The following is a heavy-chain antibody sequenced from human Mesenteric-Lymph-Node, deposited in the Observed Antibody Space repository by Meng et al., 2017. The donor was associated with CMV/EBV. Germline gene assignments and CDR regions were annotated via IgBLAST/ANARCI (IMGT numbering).Heavy chain of an antibody. CDR2: ISGSGGST. D-gene: IGHD5/OR15-5a*01. CDR3: ARGGSGFYDSDDHVAPTGFDY. CDR1: GFTFSSYA. J-gene: IGHJ4*02. V-gene: IGHV3-23*01. Sequence: GGSLRLSCAASGFTFSSYAMSWVRQAPGKGLEWVSAISGSGGSTYYADSVKGRFTISRDNAKGTLYLQMSSLRAEDTALYYCARGGSGFYDSDDHVAPTGFDYWGQGALVTVSS.